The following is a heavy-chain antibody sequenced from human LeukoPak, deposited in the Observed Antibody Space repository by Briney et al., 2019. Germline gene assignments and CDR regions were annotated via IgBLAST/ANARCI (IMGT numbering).Heavy chain of an antibody. CDR3: GSDTVLGY. V-gene: IGHV3-74*01. D-gene: IGHD5-18*01. CDR2: INGDGSTT. CDR1: GFTFSSYW. J-gene: IGHJ4*02. Sequence: GGSLRLSCAASGFTFSSYWMHWVRRAPGKGLVWVSRINGDGSTTFYADSVKGRFTISRDNAKNTVYLQMNSLRVEDTAVYYCGSDTVLGYWGQGTLVTASS.